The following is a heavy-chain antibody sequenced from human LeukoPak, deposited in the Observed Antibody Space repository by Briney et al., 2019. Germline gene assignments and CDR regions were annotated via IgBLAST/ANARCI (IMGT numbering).Heavy chain of an antibody. J-gene: IGHJ4*02. CDR3: ARNHDYGDYRPEFDY. CDR2: ISSSSSYI. CDR1: GFTLSSYS. V-gene: IGHV3-21*01. Sequence: GGSLRLSCAASGFTLSSYSMNWVRQAPGKGLEWVSSISSSSSYIYYADSVKGRFTISRDNAKNSLYLQMNSLSAEDTAVYYCARNHDYGDYRPEFDYWGQGTLVTVSS. D-gene: IGHD4-17*01.